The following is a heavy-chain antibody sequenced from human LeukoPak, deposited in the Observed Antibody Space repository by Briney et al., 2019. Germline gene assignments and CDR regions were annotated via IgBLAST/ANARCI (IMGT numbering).Heavy chain of an antibody. CDR3: ANSRPGWLGTY. V-gene: IGHV3-23*01. D-gene: IGHD6-19*01. Sequence: PGGSLRLSCAASGFAFSSYAMSWVRQAPGKGPEWVSAISGSGGSTYYADSVKGRFTISRDNSKNTLYLQMNSLRAEDTAVYYCANSRPGWLGTYWGQGTLVTVSS. CDR2: ISGSGGST. CDR1: GFAFSSYA. J-gene: IGHJ4*02.